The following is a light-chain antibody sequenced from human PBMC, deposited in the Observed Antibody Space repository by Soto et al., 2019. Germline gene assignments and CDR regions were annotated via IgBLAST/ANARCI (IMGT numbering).Light chain of an antibody. J-gene: IGKJ1*01. CDR3: QQYGSSGT. V-gene: IGKV3-20*01. Sequence: EIVLTPSPGTLSLSPGERATLSCRASQSVRRNCLAWYQQKPGQAPRLLIYGASNRATGIPDRFSGSGSGTDFTLTISRLEPEDFAVYYCQQYGSSGTFGQGTKVDIK. CDR2: GAS. CDR1: QSVRRNC.